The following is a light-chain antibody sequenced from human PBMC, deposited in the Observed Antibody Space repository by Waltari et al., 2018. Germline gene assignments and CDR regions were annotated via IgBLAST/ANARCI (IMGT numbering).Light chain of an antibody. Sequence: QSALTQPASVSASPGESTTISRTATSSDVGDFTSVACSQQHPGKAPKFMIYHVSNRPSGVSHRFSGSKSGNTASLTISGLQSEDESVYYCSSFTTSSSLLFGGGTKLTVL. CDR3: SSFTTSSSLL. CDR2: HVS. CDR1: SSDVGDFTS. V-gene: IGLV2-14*03. J-gene: IGLJ2*01.